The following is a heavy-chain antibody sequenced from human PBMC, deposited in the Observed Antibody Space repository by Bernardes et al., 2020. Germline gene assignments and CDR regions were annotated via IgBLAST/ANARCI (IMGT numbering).Heavy chain of an antibody. V-gene: IGHV4-59*01. CDR3: ARRDPWGFDY. Sequence: SETLSLTFTVSGGSISSYYWSWIRQPPGKGLEWIGYIYYSGSTNYNPSLKSRVTISVDTSKNQFSLKLSSVTAADTAVYYCARRDPWGFDYWGQGTLVTVSS. J-gene: IGHJ4*02. D-gene: IGHD3-16*01. CDR1: GGSISSYY. CDR2: IYYSGST.